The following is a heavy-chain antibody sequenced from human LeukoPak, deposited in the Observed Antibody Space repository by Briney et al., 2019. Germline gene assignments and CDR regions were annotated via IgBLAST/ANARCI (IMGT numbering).Heavy chain of an antibody. Sequence: GESLKISCKGSGYSFTSYWIGWVRQMPGKGLEWMGIIYPGDSDTRYSPSFQGQVTISADKSISTAYLQWSSLKASDTAMYYCARHPSYYYDSSGYYRYGGVHNSFDPWGQGTLVTVSS. V-gene: IGHV5-51*01. CDR2: IYPGDSDT. J-gene: IGHJ5*02. CDR3: ARHPSYYYDSSGYYRYGGVHNSFDP. CDR1: GYSFTSYW. D-gene: IGHD3-22*01.